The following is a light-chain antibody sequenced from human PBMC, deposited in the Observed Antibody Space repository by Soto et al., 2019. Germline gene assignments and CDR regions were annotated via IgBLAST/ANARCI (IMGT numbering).Light chain of an antibody. J-gene: IGLJ2*01. CDR1: NSDVGRYNY. CDR3: TSYATTTTVI. CDR2: GVN. Sequence: QSALTQPASVSGSPGQSITISCTGSNSDVGRYNYVAWYQQHPGKAPKLIIFGVNNRPSGVSDRFSGSKSGHTASLTISGLQAEDEADYYCTSYATTTTVIFGGGTQLTVL. V-gene: IGLV2-14*01.